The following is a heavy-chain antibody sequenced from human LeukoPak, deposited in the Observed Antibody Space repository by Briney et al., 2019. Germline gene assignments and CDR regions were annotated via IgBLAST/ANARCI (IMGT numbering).Heavy chain of an antibody. CDR3: ASLDTALLNSAY. CDR1: GFTFSSYG. Sequence: GGSLRLSCAASGFTFSSYGMHWVRQAPGKGLEWVAVISNDGSKKYYADSVKGRLTISRDDAKNSLYLQMSNLRVEDTAVYYCASLDTALLNSAYWGQGTLVTVSS. J-gene: IGHJ4*02. V-gene: IGHV3-30*03. CDR2: ISNDGSKK. D-gene: IGHD5-18*01.